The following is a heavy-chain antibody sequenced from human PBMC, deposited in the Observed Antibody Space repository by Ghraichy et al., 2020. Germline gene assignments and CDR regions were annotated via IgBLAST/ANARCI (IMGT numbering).Heavy chain of an antibody. V-gene: IGHV3-7*01. D-gene: IGHD3-10*01. Sequence: GGSLRLSCAASGFTFSTYWMSWVRQAPEKGLEWVGNIKQDGSEQYYVGSVKGRFTISRDNAKNSLYLQMNSLRAEDTAVFYCARVTYYSVSGTYNYGMDVWGQGTTVTVSS. CDR2: IKQDGSEQ. CDR3: ARVTYYSVSGTYNYGMDV. J-gene: IGHJ6*02. CDR1: GFTFSTYW.